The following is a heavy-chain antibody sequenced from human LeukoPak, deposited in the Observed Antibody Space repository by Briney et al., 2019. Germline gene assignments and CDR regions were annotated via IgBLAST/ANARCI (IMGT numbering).Heavy chain of an antibody. CDR3: AKDRGDYYDSSGYYSGGFYI. D-gene: IGHD3-22*01. J-gene: IGHJ3*02. CDR2: ITSSSSYI. V-gene: IGHV3-21*01. Sequence: PGGSLRLSCAASGFTFSSYTMNWVRQAPGKGLEWVSSITSSSSYIYYADSAKGRFTISRDNSKNTLYLQMNSLRAEDTAVYYCAKDRGDYYDSSGYYSGGFYIWGQGTMVTASS. CDR1: GFTFSSYT.